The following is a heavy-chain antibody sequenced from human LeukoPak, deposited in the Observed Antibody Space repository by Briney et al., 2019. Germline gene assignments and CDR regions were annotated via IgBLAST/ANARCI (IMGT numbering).Heavy chain of an antibody. CDR2: IYYSGST. CDR1: GGSISSGDYY. J-gene: IGHJ4*02. V-gene: IGHV4-30-4*01. D-gene: IGHD6-19*01. CDR3: ARDSSRVGGDCFDY. Sequence: SETLSLTCTVSGGSISSGDYYWSWIRQPPGTGLEWIGYIYYSGSTYYNPSLKSRVTISVDTSKNQFSLKLSSVTAADTAVYYCARDSSRVGGDCFDYWGQGTLVTVSS.